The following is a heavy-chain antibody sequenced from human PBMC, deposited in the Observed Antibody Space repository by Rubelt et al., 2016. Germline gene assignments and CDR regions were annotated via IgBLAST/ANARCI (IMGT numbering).Heavy chain of an antibody. CDR2: IYNSGST. CDR1: GGSVSSTGYY. V-gene: IGHV4-61*03. D-gene: IGHD4-11*01. CDR3: ARDGPTESPC. Sequence: QVQLQESGPGLVKPSEPLSLTCTVSGGSVSSTGYYWSWIRQPPGKGLEWIGDIYNSGSTDYKPSLMSRVTRSVDTSKNHFSLKCSSVTAADTAVYYCARDGPTESPCWGQGTLVTVSS. J-gene: IGHJ4*02.